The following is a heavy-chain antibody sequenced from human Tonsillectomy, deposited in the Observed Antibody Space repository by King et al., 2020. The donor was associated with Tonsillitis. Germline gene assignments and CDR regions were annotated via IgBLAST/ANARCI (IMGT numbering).Heavy chain of an antibody. CDR1: GYTFTNYP. Sequence: QLVQSGSELKKPGASVKISCKASGYTFTNYPMNWVRQAPGQGLEWMGWINTNTGNPTYAQGITGRFVFSLDTSVSTAYLQISGLKAEDTAVYYCARGDLVSGWEHHFDYWGQGTLVTVSS. J-gene: IGHJ4*02. CDR2: INTNTGNP. CDR3: ARGDLVSGWEHHFDY. V-gene: IGHV7-4-1*02. D-gene: IGHD6-19*01.